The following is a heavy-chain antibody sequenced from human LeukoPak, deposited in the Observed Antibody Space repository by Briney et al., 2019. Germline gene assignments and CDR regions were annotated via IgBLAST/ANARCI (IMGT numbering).Heavy chain of an antibody. Sequence: PGGSLRLSCAASGVTFSSYWMSWLRQAPGKGLEWVANIKQDGSEKYYVDSVKGRFTISRDNAKNSLYLQMNSLRAEDTAVYYCRTRSGPLDYWGQGTLVTVSS. J-gene: IGHJ4*02. CDR1: GVTFSSYW. D-gene: IGHD6-25*01. CDR3: RTRSGPLDY. V-gene: IGHV3-7*05. CDR2: IKQDGSEK.